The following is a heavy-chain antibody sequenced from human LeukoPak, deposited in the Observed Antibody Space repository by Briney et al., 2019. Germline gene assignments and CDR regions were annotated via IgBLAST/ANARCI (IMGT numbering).Heavy chain of an antibody. CDR2: ISGSGGST. Sequence: GGSLRLSCAASGFTFSNYAMSWVRQAPGKGLEWVSAISGSGGSTYYADSVKGRFTISRDNSKNTLYLQMNSLRAEDTAVYYCAKGNPNYYYYYMDVWGKGTTVTVSS. CDR3: AKGNPNYYYYYMDV. CDR1: GFTFSNYA. D-gene: IGHD1-14*01. V-gene: IGHV3-23*01. J-gene: IGHJ6*03.